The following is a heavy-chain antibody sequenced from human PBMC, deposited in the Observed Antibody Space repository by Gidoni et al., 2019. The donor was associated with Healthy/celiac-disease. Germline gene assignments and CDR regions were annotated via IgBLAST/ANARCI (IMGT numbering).Heavy chain of an antibody. J-gene: IGHJ4*02. CDR2: INAGNGNT. CDR1: GYTFPSYA. V-gene: IGHV1-3*01. Sequence: QVQLVQSGAEVKKPGASVKVSCKASGYTFPSYAMHCVRQAPGQRLEWMGWINAGNGNTKDSQKFQGRVTITRDTSASTAYMELSSLRSEDTAVYYCARDHPSYDFWSGAFDYWGQGTLVTVSS. CDR3: ARDHPSYDFWSGAFDY. D-gene: IGHD3-3*01.